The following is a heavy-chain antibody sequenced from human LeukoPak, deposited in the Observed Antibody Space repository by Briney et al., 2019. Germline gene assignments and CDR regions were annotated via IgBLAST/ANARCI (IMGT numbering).Heavy chain of an antibody. CDR1: GFTFNDYG. CDR3: AKGGIHRGYYYYYMDV. J-gene: IGHJ6*03. D-gene: IGHD6-13*01. CDR2: INWSGDRI. Sequence: GGSLRLSCEGSGFTFNDYGMSWVRQAPGKGLEWVSGINWSGDRIGYADSVKGRFTISRDNAKKSLYLQMNSLRTEDTALYYCAKGGIHRGYYYYYMDVWGKGTTVTISS. V-gene: IGHV3-20*04.